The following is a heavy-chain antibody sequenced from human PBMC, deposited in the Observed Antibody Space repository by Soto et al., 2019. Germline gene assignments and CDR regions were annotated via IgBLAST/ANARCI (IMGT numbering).Heavy chain of an antibody. CDR1: GYPFTGYY. CDR3: ARGLTGTSGY. V-gene: IGHV1-2*02. CDR2: INPNSGGT. Sequence: GSSVKVSCRASGYPFTGYYMHWLRQAPGQGLEWMGWINPNSGGTNYAQKFQGRVTMTRDTSISTAYMELSRLRSDDTAVYYCARGLTGTSGYWGQGTLVTVS. J-gene: IGHJ4*02. D-gene: IGHD1-7*01.